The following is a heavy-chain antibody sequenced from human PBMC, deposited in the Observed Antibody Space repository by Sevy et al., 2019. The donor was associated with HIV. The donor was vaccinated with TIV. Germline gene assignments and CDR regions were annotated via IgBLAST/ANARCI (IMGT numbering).Heavy chain of an antibody. V-gene: IGHV3-30-3*01. CDR1: GFTFSSYA. J-gene: IGHJ4*02. CDR2: ISYDGSNK. Sequence: GGSLRLSCAASGFTFSSYAMHWVRQAPGKGLERVAVISYDGSNKYYADSVKGRFTISRDNSKNTLYLQMNSLRAEDTAVYYCARDLRSDYWGQGTLVTVSS. CDR3: ARDLRSDY.